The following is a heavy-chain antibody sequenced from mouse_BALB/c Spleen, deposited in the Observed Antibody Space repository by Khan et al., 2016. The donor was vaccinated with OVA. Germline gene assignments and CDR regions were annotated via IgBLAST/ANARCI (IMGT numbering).Heavy chain of an antibody. CDR1: GYSFTLYY. D-gene: IGHD2-14*01. CDR3: ARGYDFFAY. J-gene: IGHJ3*01. Sequence: EVQLQQSGPDLVKPGASVKISCKASGYSFTLYYMTWVKQSHGKSLEWIGRVNPNTGGSDYNQEFKGKAILTVDKSSNTAYMELHSLISEDSAVYYCARGYDFFAYWGQGTLVTVSA. V-gene: IGHV1-26*01. CDR2: VNPNTGGS.